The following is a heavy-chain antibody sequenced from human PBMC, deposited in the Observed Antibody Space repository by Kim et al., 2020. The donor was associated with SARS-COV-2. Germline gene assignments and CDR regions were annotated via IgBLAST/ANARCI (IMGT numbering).Heavy chain of an antibody. D-gene: IGHD3-22*01. Sequence: GGSLRLSCAASGFTVSSNYMSWVRQAPGKGLEWVSVIYSGGSTYYADSVKGRFTISRDNSKNTLYLQMNSLRAEDTAVYYCARHRYGQLKHSVYYYDSSGSNWFDPWGQGTLVNVSS. CDR2: IYSGGST. CDR1: GFTVSSNY. J-gene: IGHJ5*02. CDR3: ARHRYGQLKHSVYYYDSSGSNWFDP. V-gene: IGHV3-53*01.